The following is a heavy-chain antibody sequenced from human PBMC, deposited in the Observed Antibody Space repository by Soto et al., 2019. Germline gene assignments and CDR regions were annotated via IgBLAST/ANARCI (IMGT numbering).Heavy chain of an antibody. CDR1: GFTFISYG. Sequence: GGSLRLSCAASGFTFISYGMHWARQAPGKGLEWVAVISYDGSTKYYADSVKGRFTISRDNSKNTLYLQMNSLRAEDKAVYYCAKDFHGGATVTTIDYWGQGTLVTVSS. V-gene: IGHV3-30*18. J-gene: IGHJ4*02. CDR3: AKDFHGGATVTTIDY. D-gene: IGHD4-17*01. CDR2: ISYDGSTK.